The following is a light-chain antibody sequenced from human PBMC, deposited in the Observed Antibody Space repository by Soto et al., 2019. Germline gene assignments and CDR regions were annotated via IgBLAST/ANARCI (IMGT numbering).Light chain of an antibody. CDR3: CSYAGSHFL. J-gene: IGLJ2*01. CDR1: SSDVGGYNY. CDR2: DVS. V-gene: IGLV2-11*01. Sequence: QSALTQPRSVSGSPGQSVTISCTGTSSDVGGYNYVSWYQQHPGKAPKLMIYDVSQRPSGVPARFSGSKSGNTASLTISGLRDEDEADYYCCSYAGSHFLFGGGTKLTVL.